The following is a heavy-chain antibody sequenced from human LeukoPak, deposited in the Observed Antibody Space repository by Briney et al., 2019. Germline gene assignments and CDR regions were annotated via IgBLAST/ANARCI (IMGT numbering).Heavy chain of an antibody. J-gene: IGHJ3*02. D-gene: IGHD2-15*01. CDR2: ISGSGGST. Sequence: PGGSLRLSCAASGFTFSSYSMNWVRQAPGKGLEWVSAISGSGGSTYYADSVKGRFTISRDNSKNTLYLQMNSLKAEDTAVYYCAKGAYCSGGSCYPGAFDIWGQGTMVTVSS. V-gene: IGHV3-23*01. CDR3: AKGAYCSGGSCYPGAFDI. CDR1: GFTFSSYS.